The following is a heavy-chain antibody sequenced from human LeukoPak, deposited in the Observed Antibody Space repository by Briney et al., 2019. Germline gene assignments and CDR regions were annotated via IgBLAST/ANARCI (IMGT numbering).Heavy chain of an antibody. CDR1: GYTFTGYY. J-gene: IGHJ4*02. D-gene: IGHD6-13*01. Sequence: ASVKVSCKASGYTFTGYYMHWVRQAPGQGLEWMGWTNPNHGDTNYAQKFQDRVSMTRDTSISTAYMHLSRLRSADTAVYYCARGSSWYYFDYWGQGTLVTVSS. V-gene: IGHV1-2*02. CDR2: TNPNHGDT. CDR3: ARGSSWYYFDY.